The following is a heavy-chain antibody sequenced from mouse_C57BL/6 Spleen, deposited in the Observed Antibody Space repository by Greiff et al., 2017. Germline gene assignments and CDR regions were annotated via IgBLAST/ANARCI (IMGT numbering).Heavy chain of an antibody. J-gene: IGHJ2*01. CDR2: ISSGSSTI. CDR1: GFTFSDYG. CDR3: AREGYDGYYGGYFDY. Sequence: EVQLVESGGGLVKPGGSLKLSCAASGFTFSDYGMHWVRQAPEKGLEWVAYISSGSSTIYYADTVKGRFTISRDNAKNTLFRHMTSLRSEDTAMYYCAREGYDGYYGGYFDYWGQGTTLTVSS. D-gene: IGHD2-3*01. V-gene: IGHV5-17*01.